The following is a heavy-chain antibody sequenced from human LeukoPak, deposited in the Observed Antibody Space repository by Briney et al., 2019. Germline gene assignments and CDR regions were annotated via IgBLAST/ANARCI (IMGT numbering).Heavy chain of an antibody. V-gene: IGHV4-59*08. CDR2: IYYSGST. CDR1: GDSISGHY. Sequence: SETLSLTCTVSGDSISGHYWNWIRQPPGKGLEWIGYIYYSGSTNYNPSLKSRVTISVDTSKNQFSLKLSSVTAADTALYYCARLSNSGSYQYYFDCWGQGTLVTVSS. J-gene: IGHJ4*02. D-gene: IGHD1-26*01. CDR3: ARLSNSGSYQYYFDC.